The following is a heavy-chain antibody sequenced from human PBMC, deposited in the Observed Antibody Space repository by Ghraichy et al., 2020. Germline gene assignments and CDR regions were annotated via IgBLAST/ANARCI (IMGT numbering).Heavy chain of an antibody. CDR3: ARGVDYGDYRVDY. V-gene: IGHV3-21*01. Sequence: GGSLRLSCAASGFTFSSYSMNWVRQAPGKGLEWVSSISSSSSYIYYADSVKGRFTISRDNANNSLYLQMNSLRAEDTAVYYCARGVDYGDYRVDYWGQGTLVTVSS. CDR1: GFTFSSYS. J-gene: IGHJ4*02. D-gene: IGHD4-17*01. CDR2: ISSSSSYI.